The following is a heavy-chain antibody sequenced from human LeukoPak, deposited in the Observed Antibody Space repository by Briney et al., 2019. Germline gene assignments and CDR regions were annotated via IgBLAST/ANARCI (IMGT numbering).Heavy chain of an antibody. J-gene: IGHJ5*02. CDR1: GGTFSSYA. CDR2: IIPIFGTA. Sequence: GASVKVSCKASGGTFSSYAISWVRQAPGQGLEWMGGIIPIFGTANYAQKFQGRVTITADKSTSTAYMELSSLRSEDTAVYYCARDLTASNWFDPWGQGTLVTVSS. D-gene: IGHD4/OR15-4a*01. CDR3: ARDLTASNWFDP. V-gene: IGHV1-69*06.